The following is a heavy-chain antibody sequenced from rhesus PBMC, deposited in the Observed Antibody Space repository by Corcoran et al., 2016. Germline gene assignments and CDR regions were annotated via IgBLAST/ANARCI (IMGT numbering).Heavy chain of an antibody. CDR1: GASIRSNW. V-gene: IGHV4-80*01. Sequence: QVQLQESGPGLVKPSETLSLTCTVSGASIRSNWWRWIRQPPGKGLEWIGEINGDSGNTNQNPSLKNRITISKDASKNQFSLEVNSLTAADTAVYYCARSPGSWYFDLWGPGTPITISS. CDR3: ARSPGSWYFDL. J-gene: IGHJ2*01. CDR2: INGDSGNT.